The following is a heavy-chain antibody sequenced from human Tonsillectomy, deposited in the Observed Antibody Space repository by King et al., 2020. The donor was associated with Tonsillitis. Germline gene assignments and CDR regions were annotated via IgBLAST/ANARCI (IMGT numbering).Heavy chain of an antibody. CDR3: ARGQGWWPNPKLYYFDY. Sequence: QLQESGPGLVKPSETLSLTCTVSAGSISSYYWSWIRQPPGKGLEWIGYIYYSGSTNYNPSLKSRVTISVDTSKNQFSLKLSSVTAADTAVYYCARGQGWWPNPKLYYFDYWGQGTLVTVSS. CDR2: IYYSGST. CDR1: AGSISSYY. V-gene: IGHV4-59*01. D-gene: IGHD2-15*01. J-gene: IGHJ4*02.